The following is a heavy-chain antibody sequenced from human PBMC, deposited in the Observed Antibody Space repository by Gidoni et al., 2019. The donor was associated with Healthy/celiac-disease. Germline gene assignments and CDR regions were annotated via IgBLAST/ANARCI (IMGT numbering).Heavy chain of an antibody. V-gene: IGHV3-21*01. J-gene: IGHJ4*02. CDR2: ISSSSSYI. CDR3: ARDRTIFGVVIPFDY. CDR1: GFPFSSYS. Sequence: EVQLVESGGGLVKPGGSLRLSCAASGFPFSSYSMNWVRQAPGKGLEWVSSISSSSSYIYYADSVKGRFTISRDNAKNSLYLQMNSLRAEDTAVYYCARDRTIFGVVIPFDYWGQGTLVTVSS. D-gene: IGHD3-3*01.